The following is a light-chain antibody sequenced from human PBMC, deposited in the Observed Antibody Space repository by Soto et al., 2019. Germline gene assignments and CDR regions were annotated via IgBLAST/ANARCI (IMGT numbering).Light chain of an antibody. CDR1: QSVSSN. J-gene: IGKJ5*01. CDR2: GAS. V-gene: IGKV3-15*01. CDR3: QQYNNWIT. Sequence: EIVMTQSPATLSVSPGERATLSCRASQSVSSNLAGYQRKPGQAPRLLIIGASTRATGIPARFSGSGSGTEFTLTISSLQSEDFAVYYCQQYNNWITFGQGTRLEIK.